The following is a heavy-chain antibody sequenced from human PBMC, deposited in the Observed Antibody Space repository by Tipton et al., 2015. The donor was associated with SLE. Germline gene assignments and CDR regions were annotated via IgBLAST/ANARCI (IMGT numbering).Heavy chain of an antibody. CDR1: DGSIRSTNYY. J-gene: IGHJ6*03. Sequence: TLSLTCTVSDGSIRSTNYYWGWIRQPPGKGLEWIGSIFYTGSTYYNPSLKSRVSISVDTSKNQFSLKLSSVTAADTAVYYCARGAPREKEYYYYYMDVWGKGTTVTVSS. CDR2: IFYTGST. CDR3: ARGAPREKEYYYYYMDV. V-gene: IGHV4-39*07.